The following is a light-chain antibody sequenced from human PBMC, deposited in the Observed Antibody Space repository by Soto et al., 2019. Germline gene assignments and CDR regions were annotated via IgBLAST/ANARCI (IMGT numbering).Light chain of an antibody. CDR3: QTWGTGERV. V-gene: IGLV4-69*01. CDR1: SGHSSYA. Sequence: QSVLTQSPSASASLGASVKLTCTLSSGHSSYAIAWHQQQPEKGPRYLMKLNSDGSHSKGDGIPDRFSGSSSGAERYLTISSLQSEDEADYYCQTWGTGERVFGTGTKLTVL. CDR2: LNSDGSH. J-gene: IGLJ1*01.